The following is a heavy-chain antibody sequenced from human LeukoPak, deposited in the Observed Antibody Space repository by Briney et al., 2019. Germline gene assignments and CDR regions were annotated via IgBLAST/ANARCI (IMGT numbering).Heavy chain of an antibody. Sequence: ASVKVSCKASAYTFTSYDINWVRQATGQGLEWMGWMNPNSGNTGYAQKFQGRVTMTRNTSISTAYMELSSLRSEDTAVYYCARPASIAARTNWFDPWGQGTLVTVSS. CDR2: MNPNSGNT. J-gene: IGHJ5*02. CDR3: ARPASIAARTNWFDP. CDR1: AYTFTSYD. V-gene: IGHV1-8*01. D-gene: IGHD6-6*01.